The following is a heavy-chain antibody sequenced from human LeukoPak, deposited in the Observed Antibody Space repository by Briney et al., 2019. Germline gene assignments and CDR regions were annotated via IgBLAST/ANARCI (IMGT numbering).Heavy chain of an antibody. CDR2: ISSSGSTI. V-gene: IGHV3-48*03. CDR3: ARDHRGIRPFDY. D-gene: IGHD3-10*01. CDR1: GFTFRSYE. J-gene: IGHJ4*02. Sequence: GGSLRLSCVASGFTFRSYEMNWVRQAPGKGLEWVSYISSSGSTIYYADSVKDRFTISRDNARNSLDLQMNSLRAEDTAVYYCARDHRGIRPFDYWGQGTLVTVSS.